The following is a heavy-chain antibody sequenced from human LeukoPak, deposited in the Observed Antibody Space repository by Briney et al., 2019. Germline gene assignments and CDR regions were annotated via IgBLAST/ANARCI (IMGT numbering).Heavy chain of an antibody. Sequence: TGGSLRLSCAASGFTFSTYSMNWVRQAPGKGLEWVSSISSSSSYIYYADSVKGRFTISGDNAKNSLYLQMNSLRAEDTAVYYCARDGFANRYYDFWSGYTYYYYGMDVWGQGTTVTVSS. CDR1: GFTFSTYS. CDR2: ISSSSSYI. V-gene: IGHV3-21*01. CDR3: ARDGFANRYYDFWSGYTYYYYGMDV. D-gene: IGHD3-3*01. J-gene: IGHJ6*02.